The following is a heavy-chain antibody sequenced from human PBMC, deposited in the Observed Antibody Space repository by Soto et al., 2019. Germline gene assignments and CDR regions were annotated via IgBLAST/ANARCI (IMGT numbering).Heavy chain of an antibody. CDR2: FGRSARNI. V-gene: IGHV3-48*01. Sequence: EVQLVESGGGLVQPGGSLRLSCAASGFTFSSYSMNWVRQAPRKGLEWVSHFGRSARNIYYADSVKGRFTISRDNAKNSLYLQMHSLRAEDTAVYYCARDNDWACDYWGQGILVTVSS. J-gene: IGHJ4*02. CDR1: GFTFSSYS. CDR3: ARDNDWACDY. D-gene: IGHD3-9*01.